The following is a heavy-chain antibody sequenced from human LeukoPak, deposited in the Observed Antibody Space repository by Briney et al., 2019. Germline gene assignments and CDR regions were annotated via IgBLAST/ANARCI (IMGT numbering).Heavy chain of an antibody. Sequence: GGSLRLSCAASGFTVSSNYMSWVRQAPGKGLEWVSVIYSGGSTYYADAVKGRFTISRDNSKNTLYLQMNSLRAEDTAVYYCARVRFLECFPQYYFDYWGQGTLVTVSS. CDR3: ARVRFLECFPQYYFDY. CDR2: IYSGGST. V-gene: IGHV3-53*01. CDR1: GFTVSSNY. J-gene: IGHJ4*02. D-gene: IGHD3-3*01.